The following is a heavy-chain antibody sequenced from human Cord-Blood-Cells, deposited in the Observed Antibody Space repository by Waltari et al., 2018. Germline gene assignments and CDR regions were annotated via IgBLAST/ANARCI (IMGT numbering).Heavy chain of an antibody. V-gene: IGHV4-4*07. J-gene: IGHJ4*02. Sequence: QVQLQESGPGLVKPSETLSLTCTVSGGSISSYYWIWIRQPAGKGLEWVGRIYTSWSTNYNPSLRSRVTMSVDTSKNQFSLKLSSVTAADTAVYYCASSRGVGFDYWGQGTLVTVSS. CDR2: IYTSWST. CDR1: GGSISSYY. D-gene: IGHD3-10*01. CDR3: ASSRGVGFDY.